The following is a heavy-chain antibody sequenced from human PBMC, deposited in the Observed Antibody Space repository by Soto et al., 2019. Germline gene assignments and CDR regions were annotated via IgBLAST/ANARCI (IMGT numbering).Heavy chain of an antibody. V-gene: IGHV4-59*01. D-gene: IGHD1-26*01. Sequence: PSETLSLTCTVSGVSISSYYWSWIRQPPGKGLEWIGYIYYSGSTNYNPSLKSRVTISVDTSKNQFSLKLSSVTAADTAVYYCATLLIWYSGSSDYWGQGTLVTVSS. CDR3: ATLLIWYSGSSDY. J-gene: IGHJ4*02. CDR2: IYYSGST. CDR1: GVSISSYY.